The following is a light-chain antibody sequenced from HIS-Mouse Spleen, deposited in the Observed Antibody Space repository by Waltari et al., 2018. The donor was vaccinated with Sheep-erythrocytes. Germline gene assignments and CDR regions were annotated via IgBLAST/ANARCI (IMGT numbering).Light chain of an antibody. V-gene: IGLV3-1*01. CDR1: KLGDKY. Sequence: SYELTQPPSVSVSPGQTASITCPGDKLGDKYACWYQQKPGQSPVLVIYQDSKRPSGIPKGFSGSNPGNTATLTISGTQAMDEADYYCQAWDSSTAVFGGGTKLTVL. CDR2: QDS. CDR3: QAWDSSTAV. J-gene: IGLJ2*01.